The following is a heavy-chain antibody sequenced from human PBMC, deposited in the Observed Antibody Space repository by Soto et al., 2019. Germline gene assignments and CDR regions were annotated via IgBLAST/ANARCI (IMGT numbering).Heavy chain of an antibody. CDR2: FDPEDGET. CDR1: GYTLNELS. CDR3: ATGPFAEAPGQFDLLLFPGLRFDY. D-gene: IGHD3-9*01. V-gene: IGHV1-24*01. Sequence: QVQLVQSGAEVKKPGASVKVSCKVSGYTLNELSMHWVRQAPGKGLEWMGGFDPEDGETIYAQKFQGRVTMTEDTSTDTAYRELSSLRSEDTAVYYCATGPFAEAPGQFDLLLFPGLRFDYWGQGTLVTVSS. J-gene: IGHJ4*02.